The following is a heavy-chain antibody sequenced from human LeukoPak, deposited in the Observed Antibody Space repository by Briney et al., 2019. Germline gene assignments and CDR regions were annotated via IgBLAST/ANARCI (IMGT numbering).Heavy chain of an antibody. CDR1: GFTFSSYS. J-gene: IGHJ4*02. CDR3: ARAQYYYGSGSYDYFDY. V-gene: IGHV3-21*01. Sequence: GGSLRLSCAASGFTFSSYSMNWVRQAPGKGLEWVSSISSSSSYIYYADSVKGRFTISRDNAKNSLYLQMNSLRAEDTAVYYCARAQYYYGSGSYDYFDYWGQGTLVTVSS. D-gene: IGHD3-10*01. CDR2: ISSSSSYI.